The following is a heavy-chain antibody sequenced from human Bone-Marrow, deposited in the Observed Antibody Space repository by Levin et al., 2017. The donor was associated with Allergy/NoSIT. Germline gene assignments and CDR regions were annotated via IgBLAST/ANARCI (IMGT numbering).Heavy chain of an antibody. CDR2: ISKDSYRK. CDR1: GFVFSDYY. D-gene: IGHD3-16*01. V-gene: IGHV3-11*01. CDR3: ARDGGLIDY. Sequence: GESLKISCAASGFVFSDYYMSWLRQAPGKGLEWVAYISKDSYRKYYADSVRGRFTISRDNSKNSLYLQMSSLTAADTAVYYCARDGGLIDYWGQGTLVTVSS. J-gene: IGHJ4*02.